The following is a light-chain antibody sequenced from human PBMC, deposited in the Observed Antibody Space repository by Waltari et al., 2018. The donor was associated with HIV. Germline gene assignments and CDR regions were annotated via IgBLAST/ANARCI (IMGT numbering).Light chain of an antibody. Sequence: EIVLIQSPATLSLSPGERATLSCRASQSVSSYFAWYDQKPGQSPRLLIYDTSTRATGIPARFSGSWSATDFTLTITSLEPEDSAVYYCQQRSNWSITFGQGTRLEIK. V-gene: IGKV3-11*01. J-gene: IGKJ5*01. CDR3: QQRSNWSIT. CDR1: QSVSSY. CDR2: DTS.